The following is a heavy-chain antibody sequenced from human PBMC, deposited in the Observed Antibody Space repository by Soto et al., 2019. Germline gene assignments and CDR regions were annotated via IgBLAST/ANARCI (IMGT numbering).Heavy chain of an antibody. V-gene: IGHV1-69*13. CDR3: ARVWVTPVAFDI. J-gene: IGHJ3*02. CDR2: IIPIFGTA. D-gene: IGHD4-4*01. Sequence: ASVKVSCKASGGTFSSYAISWVRQAPGQGLEWMGGIIPIFGTANYAQKFQGRVTITADESTSTAYMELSSLRSEDTAVYYCARVWVTPVAFDIWGQGTMVTVSS. CDR1: GGTFSSYA.